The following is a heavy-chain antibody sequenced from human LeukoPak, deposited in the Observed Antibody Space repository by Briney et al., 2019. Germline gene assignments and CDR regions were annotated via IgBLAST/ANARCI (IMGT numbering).Heavy chain of an antibody. CDR2: ISYDGSNK. CDR1: GFTFSSYG. D-gene: IGHD4-17*01. J-gene: IGHJ6*02. V-gene: IGHV3-30*18. CDR3: AKGTYGDYPYYYYGMDV. Sequence: TGGSLRLSCAASGFTFSSYGMHWVRQAPGKGLEWVAVISYDGSNKYYADSVKGRFTISRDNSKNTLYLQMNSLRAEDTAVYYCAKGTYGDYPYYYYGMDVWGQGTTVTVSS.